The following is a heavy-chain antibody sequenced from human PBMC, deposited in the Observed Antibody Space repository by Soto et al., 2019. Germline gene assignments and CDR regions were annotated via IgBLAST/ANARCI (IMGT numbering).Heavy chain of an antibody. D-gene: IGHD3-22*01. CDR3: AKERGDSSGYVNWFDP. V-gene: IGHV3-30*18. Sequence: ESGGGVVQPGRSLRLSCAASGFTFSSYGMHWVRQAPGKGLEWVAVISYDGSNKYYADSVKGRFTISRDNSKNTLYLQMNSLRAEDTAVYYCAKERGDSSGYVNWFDPWGQGTLVTVSS. CDR2: ISYDGSNK. CDR1: GFTFSSYG. J-gene: IGHJ5*02.